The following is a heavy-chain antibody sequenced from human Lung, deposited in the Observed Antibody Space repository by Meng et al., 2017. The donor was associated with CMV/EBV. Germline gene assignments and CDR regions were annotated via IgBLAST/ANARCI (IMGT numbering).Heavy chain of an antibody. V-gene: IGHV1-69*10. Sequence: SVXVSXXASRNTFSSYTLTWVRQAPGQGLEWMGGIIPIFAIANYAQSFRGRVTITADTSTSTGYMELSGLRSEDTAVYYCAVYCGTTSCYDGYGMDVWGQGTTVTVSS. CDR2: IIPIFAIA. CDR1: RNTFSSYT. J-gene: IGHJ6*02. D-gene: IGHD2-2*01. CDR3: AVYCGTTSCYDGYGMDV.